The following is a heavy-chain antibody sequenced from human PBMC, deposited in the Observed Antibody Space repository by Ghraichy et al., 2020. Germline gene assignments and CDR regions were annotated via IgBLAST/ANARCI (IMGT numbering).Heavy chain of an antibody. CDR3: ARDTNPGTIFGVVSRVYYGMDV. J-gene: IGHJ6*02. Sequence: ASVKVSCKASGYTFTSYAMHWVRQAPGQRLEWMGWINAGNGNTKYSQKFQGRVTITRDTSASTAYMELSSLRSEDTAVYYCARDTNPGTIFGVVSRVYYGMDVWGQGTTVTVSS. CDR2: INAGNGNT. D-gene: IGHD3-3*01. V-gene: IGHV1-3*01. CDR1: GYTFTSYA.